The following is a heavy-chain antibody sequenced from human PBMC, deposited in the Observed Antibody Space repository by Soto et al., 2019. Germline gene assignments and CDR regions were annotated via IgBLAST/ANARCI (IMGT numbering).Heavy chain of an antibody. CDR3: ARDLGAADEYGMDV. Sequence: PGGSLRLSCAASGFTVSSKYMSWVRQAPGKGLEWVSSISSSSSYIYYADSVKGRFTISRDNAKNSLYLQMNSLRAEDTAVYYCARDLGAADEYGMDVWGQGITVTVSS. CDR1: GFTVSSKY. V-gene: IGHV3-21*01. J-gene: IGHJ6*02. D-gene: IGHD6-13*01. CDR2: ISSSSSYI.